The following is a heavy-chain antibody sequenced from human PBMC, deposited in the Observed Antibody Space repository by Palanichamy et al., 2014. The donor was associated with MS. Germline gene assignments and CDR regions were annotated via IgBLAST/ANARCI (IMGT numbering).Heavy chain of an antibody. V-gene: IGHV3-23*01. Sequence: QLLESWGRALVQPGGSLRLSCAASGFTFSNYAMSWVRQAPGKGLEWVSAVSGSGGSTYYADSVKGRFTISRDNSKNTLYLQMNSLRAEDTAVFYCAKDPAGTYCGGGCYSNEHQPSWYFDLWGRGTLVTVSS. D-gene: IGHD2-21*02. CDR3: AKDPAGTYCGGGCYSNEHQPSWYFDL. CDR1: GFTFSNYA. J-gene: IGHJ2*01. CDR2: VSGSGGST.